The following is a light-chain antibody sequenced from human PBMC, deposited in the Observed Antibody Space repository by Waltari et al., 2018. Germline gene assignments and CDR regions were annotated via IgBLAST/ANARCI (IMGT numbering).Light chain of an antibody. CDR1: QDISTY. CDR3: EQCDSLPMT. Sequence: DIQMTQSPSSLSASVGDRVTITCQASQDISTYLNWYQHTPGKAPKLLIYDASSLETGVPSRFSGSGSGSDFTFTITSLQPEDIGTYYCEQCDSLPMTFGQGTRLEI. V-gene: IGKV1-33*01. CDR2: DAS. J-gene: IGKJ5*01.